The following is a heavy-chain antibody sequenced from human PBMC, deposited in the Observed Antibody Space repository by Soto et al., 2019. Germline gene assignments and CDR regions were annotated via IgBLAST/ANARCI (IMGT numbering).Heavy chain of an antibody. D-gene: IGHD6-19*01. CDR3: ARESPTLTVAESY. Sequence: GGSLTPSSEGSGFTFSIFEMNWVRHAPGKGLEWISYISTTGNIIEYADSVKSRFTISRDNAKNSVYLEMKSLRVDDTAVYYCARESPTLTVAESYWGRGSLVTVSS. CDR2: ISTTGNII. J-gene: IGHJ4*02. V-gene: IGHV3-48*03. CDR1: GFTFSIFE.